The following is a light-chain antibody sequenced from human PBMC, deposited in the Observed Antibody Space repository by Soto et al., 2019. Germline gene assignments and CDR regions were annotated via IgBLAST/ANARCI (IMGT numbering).Light chain of an antibody. CDR2: GAS. J-gene: IGKJ2*01. CDR1: QSVSRSY. Sequence: EIVLTQSPGTLSLSPGERATLSCRASQSVSRSYLAWYQQKPGQAPRLLIYGASTTATGIPDRFSGSGSGTDFTLTISRLEPEDFAVYYCQQYGSSPPYTLGQGTKLEIK. CDR3: QQYGSSPPYT. V-gene: IGKV3-20*01.